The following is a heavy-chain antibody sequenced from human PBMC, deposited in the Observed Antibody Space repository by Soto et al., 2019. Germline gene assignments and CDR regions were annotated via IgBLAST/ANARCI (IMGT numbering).Heavy chain of an antibody. CDR3: AKDLGDYYDSSEPPFDP. J-gene: IGHJ5*02. CDR2: ISYDGSNK. Sequence: GGSLRLSCAASGFTFSSYGMHWVRQAPGKGLEWVAVISYDGSNKYYADSVKGRFTISRDNSKNTLYLQMNSLRAEDTAVYYCAKDLGDYYDSSEPPFDPWGQGTLVTVSS. V-gene: IGHV3-30*18. CDR1: GFTFSSYG. D-gene: IGHD3-22*01.